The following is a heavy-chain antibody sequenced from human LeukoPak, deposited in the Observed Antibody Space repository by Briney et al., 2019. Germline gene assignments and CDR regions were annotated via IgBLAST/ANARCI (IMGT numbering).Heavy chain of an antibody. Sequence: ASVKVSCKASEYTFTGYYMHWVRQAPGQGLEWMGWINPNSGGTHYAPKFQGRVTMTRDTSISTAYMELSRPRSDDTAVYYCARGPYVPFPNWYFDLWGRGTLVTVSS. CDR1: EYTFTGYY. D-gene: IGHD3-10*02. CDR3: ARGPYVPFPNWYFDL. V-gene: IGHV1-2*02. J-gene: IGHJ2*01. CDR2: INPNSGGT.